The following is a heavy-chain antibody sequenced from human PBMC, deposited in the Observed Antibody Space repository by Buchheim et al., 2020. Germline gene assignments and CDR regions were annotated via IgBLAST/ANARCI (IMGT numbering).Heavy chain of an antibody. V-gene: IGHV1-46*01. Sequence: QVQLVQSGAEVKKPGASVKVSCKASGYTFTSYYMHWVRQAPGQGLEWMGIINPSGGSTSYAQKFQGRVTMTRDTSTSTVYMELSSLRSEDTAVYYCARDPHIVVVTAIGYFQHWGQGTL. CDR3: ARDPHIVVVTAIGYFQH. J-gene: IGHJ1*01. CDR1: GYTFTSYY. CDR2: INPSGGST. D-gene: IGHD2-21*02.